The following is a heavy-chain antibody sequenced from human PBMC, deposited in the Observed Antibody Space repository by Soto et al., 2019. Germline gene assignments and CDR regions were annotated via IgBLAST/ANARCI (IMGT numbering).Heavy chain of an antibody. J-gene: IGHJ4*02. V-gene: IGHV1-69*12. CDR2: IIPIFGTA. Sequence: QVQLVQSGAEVKKPGSSVKVSCKASGGTFSSYAISWVRQAPGQGLEWMGGIIPIFGTANYAQQFQGRDTNTADEYTNTPYRELSSLRSEDRAVYYCARDPHYYDSSGYYIWGQGTPVTVSS. D-gene: IGHD3-22*01. CDR1: GGTFSSYA. CDR3: ARDPHYYDSSGYYI.